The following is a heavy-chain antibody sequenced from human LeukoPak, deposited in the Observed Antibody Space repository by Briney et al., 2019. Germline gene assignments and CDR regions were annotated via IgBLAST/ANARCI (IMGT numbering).Heavy chain of an antibody. J-gene: IGHJ3*02. Sequence: ASVKVSCKASGGTFSSYAISWVRQAPGQGLEWMGGIIPIFGTANYAQKFQGRVTITADESTSTAYMELSSLRSEDTAVYYCARATLLGDAFDIWGQGTMVTVSS. D-gene: IGHD2-15*01. V-gene: IGHV1-69*13. CDR1: GGTFSSYA. CDR2: IIPIFGTA. CDR3: ARATLLGDAFDI.